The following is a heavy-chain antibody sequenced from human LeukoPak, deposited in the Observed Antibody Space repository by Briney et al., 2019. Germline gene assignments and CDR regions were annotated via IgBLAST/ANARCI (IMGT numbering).Heavy chain of an antibody. J-gene: IGHJ4*02. D-gene: IGHD4-17*01. CDR2: IKQDGSDK. CDR1: GFTFSRNW. V-gene: IGHV3-7*05. CDR3: AREVYGDNYFDY. Sequence: GGSLRLSCAASGFTFSRNWMSWLRQAPGRGLEWVANIKQDGSDKYYVDSVKGRFTISRDNAKTSLFLQMNSLRVEDTAVYYCAREVYGDNYFDYWGRGTLVTVSS.